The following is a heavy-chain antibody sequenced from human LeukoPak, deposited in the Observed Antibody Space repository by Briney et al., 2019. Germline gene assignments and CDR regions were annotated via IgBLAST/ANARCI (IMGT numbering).Heavy chain of an antibody. D-gene: IGHD3-22*01. Sequence: SDPLSLTCTVCGDFIRTYYWRWIRHPPGKGREGVGYIYHGGSTNYNPSLKSRVTISGDTSKNKFFLNLSSVTAADTAMYYCARGRYYYDSSGYPYNWFDPWGQGTLVTVSS. CDR3: ARGRYYYDSSGYPYNWFDP. CDR2: IYHGGST. CDR1: GDFIRTYY. V-gene: IGHV4-59*07. J-gene: IGHJ5*02.